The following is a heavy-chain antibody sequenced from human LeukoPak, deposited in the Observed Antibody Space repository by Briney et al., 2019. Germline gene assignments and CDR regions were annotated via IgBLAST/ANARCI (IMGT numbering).Heavy chain of an antibody. Sequence: PSETLSLTCAVYGGSFSGYYWSWIRQPPGKGLEWIGEINHSGSTNYNPSLKSRVTISVDTSKNQFSLKLSSVTAADTAVYYCARGALSSSSLDPWGQGTLVTVSS. D-gene: IGHD6-13*01. J-gene: IGHJ5*02. CDR2: INHSGST. CDR1: GGSFSGYY. CDR3: ARGALSSSSLDP. V-gene: IGHV4-34*01.